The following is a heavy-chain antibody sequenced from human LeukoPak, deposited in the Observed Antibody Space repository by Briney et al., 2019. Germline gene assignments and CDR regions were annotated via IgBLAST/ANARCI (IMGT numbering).Heavy chain of an antibody. Sequence: SETLSLTCAVYGGSFSGYYWSWIRQPPGKGLEWIGEINHSGSTNYNPSLKSRVTISVDTSKNQFSLKLRSVTAADTAVYYCARDDMVRGVINFYYGVDVWGKGTTVTVSS. D-gene: IGHD3-10*01. CDR2: INHSGST. V-gene: IGHV4-34*01. J-gene: IGHJ6*04. CDR3: ARDDMVRGVINFYYGVDV. CDR1: GGSFSGYY.